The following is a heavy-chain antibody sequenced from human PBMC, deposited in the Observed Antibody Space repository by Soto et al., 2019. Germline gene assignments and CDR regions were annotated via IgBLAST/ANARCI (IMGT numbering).Heavy chain of an antibody. J-gene: IGHJ4*02. V-gene: IGHV4-34*01. CDR3: ARGRRDIVATIFSIDY. D-gene: IGHD5-12*01. Sequence: KASETLSLTCAVYGGSFSGYYWSWIRQPPGKGLEWIGEINHSGSTNYNPSLKSRVTISVDTSKNQFSLKLSSVTAADTAVYYCARGRRDIVATIFSIDYWGQGTLVTVSS. CDR1: GGSFSGYY. CDR2: INHSGST.